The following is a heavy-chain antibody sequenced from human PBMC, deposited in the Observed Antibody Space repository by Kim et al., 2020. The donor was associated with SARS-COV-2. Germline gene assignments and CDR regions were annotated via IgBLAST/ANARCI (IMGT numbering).Heavy chain of an antibody. J-gene: IGHJ5*02. Sequence: DSVKGRFTISRDNSKNTLYLQMNSLRAEETAVYYCAKDQVPAVPMPWFDPWGQGTLVTVSS. CDR3: AKDQVPAVPMPWFDP. V-gene: IGHV3-30*02. D-gene: IGHD2-2*01.